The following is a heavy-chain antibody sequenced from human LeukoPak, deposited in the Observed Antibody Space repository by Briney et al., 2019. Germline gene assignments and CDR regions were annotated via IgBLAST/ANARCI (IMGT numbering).Heavy chain of an antibody. D-gene: IGHD2-2*01. J-gene: IGHJ4*02. CDR1: GGSIRSSSYC. CDR2: IYYSGTT. CDR3: ATQVGAGRTYFDY. V-gene: IGHV4-39*01. Sequence: PSETLSLTCAVSGGSIRSSSYCWGWIRQPPGKGLEWIGSIYYSGTTYYNPSLKSRVTIFVDTSKNQFSLNLNSVTAADTAVYYCATQVGAGRTYFDYWGQGTLVTVSS.